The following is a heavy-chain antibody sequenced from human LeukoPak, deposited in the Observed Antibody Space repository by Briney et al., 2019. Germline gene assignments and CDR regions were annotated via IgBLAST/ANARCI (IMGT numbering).Heavy chain of an antibody. CDR1: GFTFSSYA. CDR3: AKEEAFSSSWTDY. J-gene: IGHJ4*02. V-gene: IGHV3-23*01. D-gene: IGHD6-13*01. CDR2: ISGSGGTT. Sequence: GGSLRLSCAASGFTFSSYAMSWIRQAPGKGLEWVSTISGSGGTTYYADSVRGRFTISRDNSKNTLYLQMNTLRAEDTAVYYCAKEEAFSSSWTDYWGQGTLVTVSS.